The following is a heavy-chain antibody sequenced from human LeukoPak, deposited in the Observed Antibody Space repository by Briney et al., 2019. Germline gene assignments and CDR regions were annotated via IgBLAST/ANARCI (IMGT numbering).Heavy chain of an antibody. CDR1: GFTFSSYA. Sequence: PGGSLRLSCAASGFTFSSYAMSWIRQAPGKGLEWVSYISSSGSTIYYADSVKGRFTISRDNAKNSLYLQMNSLRAEDTAVYYCARERLLWFGEPEGSDYWGQGTLVTVSS. CDR3: ARERLLWFGEPEGSDY. V-gene: IGHV3-11*01. D-gene: IGHD3-10*01. J-gene: IGHJ4*02. CDR2: ISSSGSTI.